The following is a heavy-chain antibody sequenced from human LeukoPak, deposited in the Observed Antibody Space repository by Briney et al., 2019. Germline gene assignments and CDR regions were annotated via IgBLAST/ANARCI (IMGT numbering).Heavy chain of an antibody. CDR2: INPNSGGT. Sequence: GASVKVSCKASGYTFTGYYMHWVRQAPGQGLEWMGRINPNSGGTNYAQKFQGRVTMTRDTSISTAYVELSRLRSDDTAVYYCARGPPSNYDFWSGHPYYFDYWGQGTLVTVSS. CDR1: GYTFTGYY. J-gene: IGHJ4*02. V-gene: IGHV1-2*06. D-gene: IGHD3-3*01. CDR3: ARGPPSNYDFWSGHPYYFDY.